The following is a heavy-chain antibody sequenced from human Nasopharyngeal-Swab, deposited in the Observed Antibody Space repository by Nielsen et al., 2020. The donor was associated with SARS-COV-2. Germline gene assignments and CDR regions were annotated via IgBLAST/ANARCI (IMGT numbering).Heavy chain of an antibody. CDR3: AKERTIFGVVIPSYDY. CDR2: ISGSGGYT. Sequence: GESLKISCVASGFTFSTYAMSWVRQAPGKGLEWVSAISGSGGYTFYADSVKGRFTISRDNSKNTLYLQMNSLRAEDTAVYYCAKERTIFGVVIPSYDYWGQGTLVTVSS. D-gene: IGHD3-3*01. V-gene: IGHV3-23*01. CDR1: GFTFSTYA. J-gene: IGHJ4*02.